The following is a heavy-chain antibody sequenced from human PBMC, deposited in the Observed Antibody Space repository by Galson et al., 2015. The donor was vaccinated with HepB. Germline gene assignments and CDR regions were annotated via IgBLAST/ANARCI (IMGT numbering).Heavy chain of an antibody. D-gene: IGHD4-23*01. CDR2: IDPSDSYT. CDR3: ARFRDGNAEGGRAFDI. J-gene: IGHJ3*02. V-gene: IGHV5-10-1*01. Sequence: QSGAEVKKPGESLRISCKGSGYSFTSYWISWVRQMPGRGLEWMGRIDPSDSYTNYSPSFQGHVTISADKSISTAYLQWSSLKASDTAMYYCARFRDGNAEGGRAFDIWGQGTMVTVSS. CDR1: GYSFTSYW.